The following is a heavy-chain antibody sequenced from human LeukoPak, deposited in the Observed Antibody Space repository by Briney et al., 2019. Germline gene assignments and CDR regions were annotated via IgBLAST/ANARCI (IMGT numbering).Heavy chain of an antibody. D-gene: IGHD3-22*01. CDR1: GFTFTGFS. Sequence: GGSLRLSCAASGFTFTGFSMNWVRQAPGKGLEWVSVIYSVGSTYYADSVKGRFTISRDNSKNTLYLQMNSLRAEDTAVYYCASQNGGYYYDSSGFYYGYYFDHWGQGTLVTVSS. J-gene: IGHJ4*02. CDR2: IYSVGST. CDR3: ASQNGGYYYDSSGFYYGYYFDH. V-gene: IGHV3-66*04.